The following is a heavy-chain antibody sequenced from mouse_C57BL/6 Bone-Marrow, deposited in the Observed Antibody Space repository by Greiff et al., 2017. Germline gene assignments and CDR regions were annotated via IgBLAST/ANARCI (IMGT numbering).Heavy chain of an antibody. Sequence: EVQLQQSGPVLVKPGASVKMSCKASGYTFTDYYMNWEKQSHGKSLEWIGVINPYNGGTSYNQKFKGKATLTVDKSSSAAYMELNSLTSEDSAVYYCARDGSSYDWYFDVWGTGTTVTVSS. CDR3: ARDGSSYDWYFDV. V-gene: IGHV1-19*01. CDR1: GYTFTDYY. CDR2: INPYNGGT. J-gene: IGHJ1*03. D-gene: IGHD1-1*01.